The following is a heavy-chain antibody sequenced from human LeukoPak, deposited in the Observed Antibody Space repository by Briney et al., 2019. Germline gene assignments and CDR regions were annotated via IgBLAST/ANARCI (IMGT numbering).Heavy chain of an antibody. CDR1: GFTVSSNY. CDR2: IYNDGSS. CDR3: ARDNYDILTGYPSPGYMDV. Sequence: PGGSLRLSCVASGFTVSSNYMSWVREAPGKGLEWVSVIYNDGSSYYADSVKGRFTISRDNSKNTINLQMNSLRAEDTAVYYCARDNYDILTGYPSPGYMDVWGKGTTVTISS. J-gene: IGHJ6*03. D-gene: IGHD3-9*01. V-gene: IGHV3-66*01.